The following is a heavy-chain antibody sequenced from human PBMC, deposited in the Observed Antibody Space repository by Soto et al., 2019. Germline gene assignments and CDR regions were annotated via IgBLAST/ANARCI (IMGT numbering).Heavy chain of an antibody. CDR1: GGTFSSYA. J-gene: IGHJ5*01. CDR3: ARDRSWIQRCSVDNWFDS. V-gene: IGHV1-69*06. CDR2: IIPIFGTA. Sequence: PSVKVSCKASGGTFSSYAISWVRQAPGQGLEWMGGIIPIFGTASYAQKFQARVTITADKSTSTAYMELSSRRSEDTAVYYCARDRSWIQRCSVDNWFDSWGQGNLVTVSS. D-gene: IGHD5-18*01.